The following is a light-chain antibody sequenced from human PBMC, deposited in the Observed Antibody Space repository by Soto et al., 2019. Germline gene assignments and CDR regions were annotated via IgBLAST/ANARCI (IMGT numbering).Light chain of an antibody. CDR1: QGIRND. CDR2: AAS. J-gene: IGKJ1*01. V-gene: IGKV1-6*01. CDR3: LQDFNYPWT. Sequence: AIQMTQSPSSLSASVGDRVTITCRASQGIRNDLSWYQQKPGKAPKLLIYAASSLQSGVPSRFSGSGSGTDFALTISSLQPEDFATYFCLQDFNYPWTFGQGTRVEIK.